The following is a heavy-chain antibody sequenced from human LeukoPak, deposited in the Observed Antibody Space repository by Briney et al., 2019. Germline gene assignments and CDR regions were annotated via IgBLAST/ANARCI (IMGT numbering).Heavy chain of an antibody. CDR3: ARTYYYDSSGYPLTFDY. D-gene: IGHD3-22*01. CDR1: GGTFSSYA. J-gene: IGHJ4*02. Sequence: SVKVSCKASGGTFSSYAISWVRQAPGQGLEWMGGIIPIFGTANYAQKFQGRVTITTDESTSTAYMELSSLRSEDTAVYYCARTYYYDSSGYPLTFDYWGQGTLVTVSS. V-gene: IGHV1-69*05. CDR2: IIPIFGTA.